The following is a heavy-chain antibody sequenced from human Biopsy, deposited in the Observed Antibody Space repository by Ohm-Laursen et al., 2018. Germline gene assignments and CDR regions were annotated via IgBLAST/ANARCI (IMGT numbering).Heavy chain of an antibody. CDR3: AKDKGTFNFYYYGMDV. Sequence: SLRLSCSASGFPFHNYAMNWVRQAPGKGLEWVAAISYDGSKTDYGDSVKGRLNISRDNSKNTLDLQMSSLRVEDTAVYFCAKDKGTFNFYYYGMDVWGQGTTVTVSS. V-gene: IGHV3-30*18. CDR1: GFPFHNYA. D-gene: IGHD2/OR15-2a*01. J-gene: IGHJ6*02. CDR2: ISYDGSKT.